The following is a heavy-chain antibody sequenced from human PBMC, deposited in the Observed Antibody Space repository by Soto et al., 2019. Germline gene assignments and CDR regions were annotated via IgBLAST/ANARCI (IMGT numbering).Heavy chain of an antibody. V-gene: IGHV3-15*07. J-gene: IGHJ4*02. Sequence: GGSLRLSCAASGFTFSNAWMNWVRQAPGKGLEWVGLIKSKTDGGTTDYAAPVKGRFTISRDDSKNTLYLQMNSLKTEDTAVYYCTTDPWQWLAEGFDYWGQGTLVTVSS. CDR1: GFTFSNAW. D-gene: IGHD6-19*01. CDR2: IKSKTDGGTT. CDR3: TTDPWQWLAEGFDY.